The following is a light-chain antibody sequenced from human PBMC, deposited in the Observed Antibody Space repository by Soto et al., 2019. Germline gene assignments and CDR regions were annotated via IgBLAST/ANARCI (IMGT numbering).Light chain of an antibody. CDR2: GNS. CDR3: SSYAGSNNLGV. J-gene: IGLJ3*02. Sequence: QSVLTQPPSVSGAPGQRVTISCTGSSSNIGAGYDVHWYQQLPGTAPKLLIYGNSNRPSGVPDRFSGSKSGNTASLTVSGLQAEDEADYYCSSYAGSNNLGVFGGGTKLTVL. CDR1: SSNIGAGYD. V-gene: IGLV1-40*01.